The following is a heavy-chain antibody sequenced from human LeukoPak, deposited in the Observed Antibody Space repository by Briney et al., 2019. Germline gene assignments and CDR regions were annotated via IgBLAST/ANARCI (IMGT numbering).Heavy chain of an antibody. CDR3: AELGITMIGGV. CDR1: GFTFSSHG. J-gene: IGHJ6*04. CDR2: ISSSGSTI. V-gene: IGHV3-48*04. D-gene: IGHD3-10*02. Sequence: GGSLRLSCAASGFTFSSHGMNWVRQAPGKGLEWVSSISSSGSTIYYADSVKGRFTISRDNAKNSLYLQMNSLRAEDTAVYYCAELGITMIGGVWGKGTTVTISS.